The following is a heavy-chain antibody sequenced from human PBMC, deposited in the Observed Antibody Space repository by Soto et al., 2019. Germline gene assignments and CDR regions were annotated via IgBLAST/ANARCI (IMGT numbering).Heavy chain of an antibody. CDR2: SSGSGGST. CDR3: ARCAGDFLTGYWHYYFDY. D-gene: IGHD3-9*01. CDR1: GFSFSSYA. J-gene: IGHJ4*02. V-gene: IGHV3-23*01. Sequence: PGGPLRLSCAVSGFSFSSYAMGWVRHPPGKGLEWGSASSGSGGSTYYADSVKGRFTTSRDNSKNTLYLQMNSLRAEDTAVYYCARCAGDFLTGYWHYYFDYWGQGTLVTVSS.